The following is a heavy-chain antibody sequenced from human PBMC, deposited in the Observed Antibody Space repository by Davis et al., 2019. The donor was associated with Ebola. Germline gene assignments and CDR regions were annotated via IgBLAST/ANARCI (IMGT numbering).Heavy chain of an antibody. J-gene: IGHJ4*02. D-gene: IGHD6-19*01. V-gene: IGHV1-2*04. Sequence: ASVKVSCKASGYTFTGYYMHWVRQAPGQGLEWMGWINPNSGGTNYAQKFQGWVTMTRDTSISTAYMELSRLRSDDTAVYYCATGKIGGYSSGRSGLDYWGQGTLVTVSS. CDR3: ATGKIGGYSSGRSGLDY. CDR2: INPNSGGT. CDR1: GYTFTGYY.